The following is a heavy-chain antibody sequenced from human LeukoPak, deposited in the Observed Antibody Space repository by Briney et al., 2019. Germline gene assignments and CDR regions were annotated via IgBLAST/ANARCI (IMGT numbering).Heavy chain of an antibody. V-gene: IGHV4-4*07. CDR1: GGSISSYY. CDR3: AIRSRYYYDSSGYLNDAFDI. D-gene: IGHD3-22*01. J-gene: IGHJ3*02. CDR2: IYTSGST. Sequence: SETLSLTCTVSGGSISSYYWSWIQQPAGKGLEWIGRIYTSGSTNYNPSLKSRVTMSVDTSKNQFSLKLSSVTAADTAVYYCAIRSRYYYDSSGYLNDAFDIWGQGTMVTVSS.